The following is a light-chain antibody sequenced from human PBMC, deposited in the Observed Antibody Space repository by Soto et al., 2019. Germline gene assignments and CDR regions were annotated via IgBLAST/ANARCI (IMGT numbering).Light chain of an antibody. V-gene: IGKV3-20*01. CDR3: QQSGTSPPT. CDR2: GAT. J-gene: IGKJ4*01. CDR1: QTVSSNY. Sequence: IALTQSPGTLSVPLGETATLSCRASQTVSSNYVAWDKQKPVQDPRRLIYGATNRATGVSDNFSGGGSGTAFTLTTFSLEPEDPAIYICQQSGTSPPTFGGGTKVEIK.